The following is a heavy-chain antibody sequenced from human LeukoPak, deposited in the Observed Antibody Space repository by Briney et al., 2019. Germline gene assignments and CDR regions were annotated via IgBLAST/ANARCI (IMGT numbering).Heavy chain of an antibody. V-gene: IGHV3-30-3*02. CDR2: LSYDGSSK. J-gene: IGHJ4*02. D-gene: IGHD3-16*01. CDR3: AKSSTVMISYYVDC. CDR1: GFTFSSYA. Sequence: PGGSLRLSCAASGFTFSSYAMHWVRQAPGKGLEWVAVLSYDGSSKWYADSVKGRFTISRDNSKNTLYLQMNSLRAEDTAVCYCAKSSTVMISYYVDCWGQGTLVTVSS.